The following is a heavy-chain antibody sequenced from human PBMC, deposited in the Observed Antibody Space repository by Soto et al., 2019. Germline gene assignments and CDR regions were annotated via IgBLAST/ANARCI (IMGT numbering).Heavy chain of an antibody. Sequence: GGSLRLSCAASGFTFSSYWMSWVRQAPGKGLEWVANIKQDGSEKYYVDSVKGRFTISRDNAKNSLYLQMNSLRAEDTAVYYCARKGYCSSTSCYILYYYYYMDVWGKGTTVTVSS. CDR3: ARKGYCSSTSCYILYYYYYMDV. CDR2: IKQDGSEK. D-gene: IGHD2-2*02. CDR1: GFTFSSYW. V-gene: IGHV3-7*01. J-gene: IGHJ6*03.